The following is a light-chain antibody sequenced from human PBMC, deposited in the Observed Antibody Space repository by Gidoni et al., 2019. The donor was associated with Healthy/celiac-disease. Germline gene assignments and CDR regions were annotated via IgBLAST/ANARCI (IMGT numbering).Light chain of an antibody. CDR1: QSLLHSNGYNY. J-gene: IGKJ3*01. V-gene: IGKV2-28*01. CDR3: MQALQTPRT. Sequence: DIVMTQSPLSLRVTPGEPAPIPCRSSQSLLHSNGYNYLDWYLQKPGQSPQLLIYLGSNRASGVPDRFSGSGSGTDFTLKISRVEAEDVGVYYCMQALQTPRTFGPGTKVDIK. CDR2: LGS.